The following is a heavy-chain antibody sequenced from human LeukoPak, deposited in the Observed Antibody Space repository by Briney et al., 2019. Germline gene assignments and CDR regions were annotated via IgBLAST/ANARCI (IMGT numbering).Heavy chain of an antibody. CDR2: FNPVNGER. CDR1: GYTLAELS. J-gene: IGHJ3*01. CDR3: AAIYLVVIAVRGLAFDV. V-gene: IGHV1-24*01. D-gene: IGHD2-21*01. Sequence: ASVKVSCKVSGYTLAELSMHWVRQAPGKGLEWMGGFNPVNGERIFAQKFQGRVTLTEDTSSDTIFMELSSLRSEDTAIYHCAAIYLVVIAVRGLAFDVWGQGTMVTVSS.